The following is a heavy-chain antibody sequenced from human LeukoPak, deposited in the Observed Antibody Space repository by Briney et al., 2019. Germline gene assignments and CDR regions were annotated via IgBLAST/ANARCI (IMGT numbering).Heavy chain of an antibody. CDR2: IIPIFGTA. CDR1: GGTFSSYA. Sequence: ASVKVSCKASGGTFSSYAISWVRQAPGQGLEWMGGIIPIFGTANYAQKFQGRVTITADESTSTAYMELSSLRSEDTAVYYCATIFVDTAMVSPLGYWGQGTLVTVSS. J-gene: IGHJ4*02. CDR3: ATIFVDTAMVSPLGY. V-gene: IGHV1-69*13. D-gene: IGHD5-18*01.